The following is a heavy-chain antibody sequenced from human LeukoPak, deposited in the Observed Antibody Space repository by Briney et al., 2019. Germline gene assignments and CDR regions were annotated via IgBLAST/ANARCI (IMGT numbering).Heavy chain of an antibody. J-gene: IGHJ5*02. CDR2: INSDGFSI. D-gene: IGHD3-22*01. CDR3: ARSGYYFGFDP. V-gene: IGHV3-74*01. CDR1: GFTFSSYW. Sequence: GGSLRLSCAASGFTFSSYWMHWVRHAPRKGLVWVSRINSDGFSISYADSVKGRFTISRDNAKNTLYLQMTSLRAEDTAVYYCARSGYYFGFDPWGQGTLVTVSS.